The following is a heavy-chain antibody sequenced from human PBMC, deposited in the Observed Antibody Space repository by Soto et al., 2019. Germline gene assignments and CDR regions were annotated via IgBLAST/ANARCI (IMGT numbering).Heavy chain of an antibody. CDR3: ARDSRLVRGDY. CDR1: GFPFSSYW. V-gene: IGHV3-74*01. J-gene: IGHJ4*02. CDR2: INTDGSST. D-gene: IGHD6-19*01. Sequence: EVQLVESGGGLVQPGGSLRLSCAASGFPFSSYWMHWVRQAPGKGLVWVSRINTDGSSTNYADSVKGRFTISRDNAKNTLYLQMNRLRAEDTAVYYCARDSRLVRGDYWGQGTLVTVSS.